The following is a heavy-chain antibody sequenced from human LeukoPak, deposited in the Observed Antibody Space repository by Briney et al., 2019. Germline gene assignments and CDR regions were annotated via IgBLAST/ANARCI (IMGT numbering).Heavy chain of an antibody. Sequence: GGSLRLSCAASGFTFSSYWMSWVRQAPGKGLEWVANIKQDGSEKYYVDSVKGRFTISRDNAKNSLYLQMNSLRAEDTAVYYCASYKAQLTIFGVVSTGMDVWGKGTTVTVSS. CDR1: GFTFSSYW. D-gene: IGHD3-3*01. CDR3: ASYKAQLTIFGVVSTGMDV. J-gene: IGHJ6*03. CDR2: IKQDGSEK. V-gene: IGHV3-7*01.